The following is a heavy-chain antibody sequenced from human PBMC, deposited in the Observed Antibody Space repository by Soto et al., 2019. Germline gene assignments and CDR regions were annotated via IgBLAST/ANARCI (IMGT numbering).Heavy chain of an antibody. CDR1: GFAFANYG. CDR2: IRDTGDAT. V-gene: IGHV3-23*01. Sequence: GGSLRLSCEASGFAFANYGMSWVRQAPGKGLEWVSAIRDTGDATHYADSVKGRFSISRDNDRNMLYLQMDSLRVEDTAVYYCAQQLWDCDQWGQGTLVTVSS. D-gene: IGHD3-16*01. J-gene: IGHJ5*02. CDR3: AQQLWDCDQ.